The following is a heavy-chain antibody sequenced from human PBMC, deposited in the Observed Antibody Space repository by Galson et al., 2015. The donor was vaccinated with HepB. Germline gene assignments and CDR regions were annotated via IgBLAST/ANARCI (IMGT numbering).Heavy chain of an antibody. CDR3: ATEQRAYDSLDY. J-gene: IGHJ4*02. Sequence: SVKVSCKASGYNLNNYGINWVRQAPGQGLEWMGWINAYNSYTKYAQKFQGRVTMTIDTSTNTAYMELRSLRPDDTAVYYCATEQRAYDSLDYWGQGTLVTVS. CDR2: INAYNSYT. V-gene: IGHV1-18*01. CDR1: GYNLNNYG. D-gene: IGHD3-22*01.